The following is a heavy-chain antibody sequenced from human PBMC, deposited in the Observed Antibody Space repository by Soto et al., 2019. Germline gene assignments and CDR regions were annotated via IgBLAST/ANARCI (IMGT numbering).Heavy chain of an antibody. D-gene: IGHD4-17*01. V-gene: IGHV4-31*03. Sequence: QVQLQESGPGLVKPSQTLSLTCTVSGGSISSGGYYWRWIRQHPGKGLEWFGYIYYSGSTYYNPSLRSRVSISVDTSKNQFSLKLSSVTAADTAVYYCARSPEATVTAFDYWGQGTLVTVSS. J-gene: IGHJ4*02. CDR3: ARSPEATVTAFDY. CDR2: IYYSGST. CDR1: GGSISSGGYY.